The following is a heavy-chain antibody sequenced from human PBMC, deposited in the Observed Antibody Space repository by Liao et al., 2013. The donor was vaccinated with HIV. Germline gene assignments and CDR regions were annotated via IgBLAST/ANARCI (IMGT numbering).Heavy chain of an antibody. D-gene: IGHD3-22*01. CDR1: GDSISSVDYY. Sequence: VQLQESGPGMVKPPQTLSLTCSVSGDSISSVDYYWSWIRQPPGKGLEWIGYIYHSGRAYYNPSLKSRVTISEDTSNNQFSLRLTSVTAADTAVYYCARGLYYYDSSGYYPYFDYWGQGTLVTVSS. CDR3: ARGLYYYDSSGYYPYFDY. V-gene: IGHV4-30-4*01. CDR2: IYHSGRA. J-gene: IGHJ4*02.